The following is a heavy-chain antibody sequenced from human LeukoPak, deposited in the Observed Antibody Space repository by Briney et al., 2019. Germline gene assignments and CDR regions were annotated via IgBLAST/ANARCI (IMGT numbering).Heavy chain of an antibody. D-gene: IGHD3-22*01. Sequence: ASVKVSCKASGYAFTSYYMDWVRQAPGQGLEWMGIINPSGGSTSYAQKFQGRVTMTRDTSTSTVYVELSSLRSEDTAVYYCARVVVGMGFDYWGQGTLVTVSS. CDR3: ARVVVGMGFDY. V-gene: IGHV1-46*01. CDR2: INPSGGST. CDR1: GYAFTSYY. J-gene: IGHJ4*02.